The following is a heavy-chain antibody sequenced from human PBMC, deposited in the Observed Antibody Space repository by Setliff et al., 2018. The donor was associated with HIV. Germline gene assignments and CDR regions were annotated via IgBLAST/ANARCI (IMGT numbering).Heavy chain of an antibody. J-gene: IGHJ6*03. CDR3: AKLGRIYGENYYMDV. Sequence: GGSLRLSCVASGFTFSNFAMHWVRQAPGKGLEWVSFIRYDGSKTYYTDSVKGRFTIFRDNSKNTLYLQMNSLRAEDTAVFYCAKLGRIYGENYYMDVWGKGTTVTVSS. CDR1: GFTFSNFA. V-gene: IGHV3-30*02. CDR2: IRYDGSKT. D-gene: IGHD4-17*01.